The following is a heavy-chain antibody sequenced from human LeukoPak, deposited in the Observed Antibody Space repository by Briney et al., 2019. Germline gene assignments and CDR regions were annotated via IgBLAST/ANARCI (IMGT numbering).Heavy chain of an antibody. V-gene: IGHV4-61*02. D-gene: IGHD3-16*01. Sequence: SKTLTLTCTASGGSISSSGNYWGWMGPPDGKGLECIGRIYSRVSTNYSPSLMSRVTMSVETSSNQFYLKLSSVTDADTAVYYWARDALRLGFYYWGQGNLVTVSS. CDR3: ARDALRLGFYY. J-gene: IGHJ4*02. CDR2: IYSRVST. CDR1: GGSISSSGNY.